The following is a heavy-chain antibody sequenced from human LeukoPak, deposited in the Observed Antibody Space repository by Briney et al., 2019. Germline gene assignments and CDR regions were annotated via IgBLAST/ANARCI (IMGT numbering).Heavy chain of an antibody. V-gene: IGHV4-61*02. CDR3: ARAGLAARRHNCFDP. CDR1: GGSISSGSYY. Sequence: SETLSLTCTVSGGSISSGSYYWSWIRQPAGKGLEWIGRIYTSGSTNYNPSLKSRVTISVDTSKNQFSLKLSSVTAADTAVYYCARAGLAARRHNCFDPWGQGTLVTVSS. CDR2: IYTSGST. J-gene: IGHJ5*02. D-gene: IGHD6-6*01.